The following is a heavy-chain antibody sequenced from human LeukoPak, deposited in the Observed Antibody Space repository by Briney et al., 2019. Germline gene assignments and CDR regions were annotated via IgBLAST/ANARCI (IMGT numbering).Heavy chain of an antibody. J-gene: IGHJ4*02. D-gene: IGHD5-18*01. CDR1: GFTFSSYG. V-gene: IGHV3-30*18. CDR2: ISYDGSNK. Sequence: PGRSLRLSCAASGFTFSSYGMHWVRQAPGKGLEWVAVISYDGSNKYYADSVKGRFTISRDNSKNTLYLQMYSLRAEDTAVYYCAKIYSYGYFDYWGQGTLVTVSS. CDR3: AKIYSYGYFDY.